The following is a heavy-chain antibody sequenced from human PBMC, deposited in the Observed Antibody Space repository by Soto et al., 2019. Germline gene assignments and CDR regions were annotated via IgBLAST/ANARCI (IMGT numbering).Heavy chain of an antibody. D-gene: IGHD1-26*01. CDR3: ARSVDVGYYAMDV. CDR2: IYSGGRT. V-gene: IGHV3-53*01. J-gene: IGHJ6*02. Sequence: PGGSLSLSCAASGFTVSSNYMSWVRQAPGKGLEWVSVIYSGGRTYYADSVKGRFTISRDNSKNTLFLQMNSLRAEDTAVYYCARSVDVGYYAMDVWGQGTTVTVSS. CDR1: GFTVSSNY.